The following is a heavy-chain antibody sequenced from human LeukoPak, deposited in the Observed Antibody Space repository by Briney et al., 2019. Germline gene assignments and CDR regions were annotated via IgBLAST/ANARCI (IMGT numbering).Heavy chain of an antibody. CDR2: IRYDGSNK. J-gene: IGHJ4*02. V-gene: IGHV3-30*02. CDR1: GFTFSSYG. Sequence: PGGSLRLSCAASGFTFSSYGMHWVRQAPGKGLEWVAFIRYDGSNKYYADSVKGRFTISRDNSKNTLYLQMNSLRAEDTAVYCCAKVVVVVPAAIGPFDYWGQGTLVTVSS. CDR3: AKVVVVVPAAIGPFDY. D-gene: IGHD2-2*02.